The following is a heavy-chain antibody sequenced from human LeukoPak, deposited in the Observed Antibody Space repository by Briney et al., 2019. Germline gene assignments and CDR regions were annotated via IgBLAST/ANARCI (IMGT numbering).Heavy chain of an antibody. V-gene: IGHV3-48*02. Sequence: PGGSLRLSCAAPGFTFSSYSMNWVRQAPGKGLEWVSYISSGSNTIYYADSVKGRFTISRDNAKKSLYLQMNSLRDEDTAVYYCARDQNYYDSSGYDYWGQGTLVTVSS. CDR3: ARDQNYYDSSGYDY. D-gene: IGHD3-22*01. CDR2: ISSGSNTI. CDR1: GFTFSSYS. J-gene: IGHJ4*02.